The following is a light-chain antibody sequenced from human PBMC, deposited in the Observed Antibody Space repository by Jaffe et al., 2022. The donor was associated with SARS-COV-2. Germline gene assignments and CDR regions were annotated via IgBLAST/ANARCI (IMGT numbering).Light chain of an antibody. V-gene: IGKV2-28*01. Sequence: DIVMTQSPLSLPVTPGEPASISCRSSQSLLHGNGHNYLDWYLQKPGQSPQLLIYLGSNRASGVPDRFSGSGSGTDFTLKISRVEAEDVGVYYCMQAIQTPRTFGQGTKVEIK. CDR2: LGS. CDR1: QSLLHGNGHNY. CDR3: MQAIQTPRT. J-gene: IGKJ1*01.